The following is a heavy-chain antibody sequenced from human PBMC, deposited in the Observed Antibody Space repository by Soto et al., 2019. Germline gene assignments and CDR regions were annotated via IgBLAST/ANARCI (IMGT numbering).Heavy chain of an antibody. V-gene: IGHV4-31*03. Sequence: QVQLQESGPGLVKPSQTLSLTCTVSGGSISSGGYYWSWIRQHPGKGLEWIGYIYYSGSTYYNPSLKSRVTLSVDTSKNQFSLKLSSVTAADTAVYYCAMSGYCSSTSCYGGDYYYYGMDVWGQGTTVTVSS. CDR2: IYYSGST. CDR3: AMSGYCSSTSCYGGDYYYYGMDV. D-gene: IGHD2-2*01. CDR1: GGSISSGGYY. J-gene: IGHJ6*02.